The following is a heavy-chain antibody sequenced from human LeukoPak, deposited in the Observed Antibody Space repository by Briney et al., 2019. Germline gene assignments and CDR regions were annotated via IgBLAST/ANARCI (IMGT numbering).Heavy chain of an antibody. CDR2: ISYDGSNK. Sequence: PGRSLRLSCAASGFTFSSYGMHWVRQAPGKGLEWVAVISYDGSNKYYADSVKGRFTISRDNAKNSLYLQMNSLRAEDTAVYYCARDWYYDFWSAQPEECGMDVWGQGTTVTVSS. V-gene: IGHV3-30*03. CDR3: ARDWYYDFWSAQPEECGMDV. CDR1: GFTFSSYG. J-gene: IGHJ6*02. D-gene: IGHD3-3*01.